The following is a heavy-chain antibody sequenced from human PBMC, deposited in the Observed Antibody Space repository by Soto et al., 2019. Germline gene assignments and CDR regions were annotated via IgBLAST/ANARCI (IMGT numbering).Heavy chain of an antibody. CDR1: SESISRHD. D-gene: IGHD3-16*01. Sequence: PSETLSLTGTVCSESISRHDCSWIRQPPWKGLEWIGYINYTGITNSNPSLRSRLTMSVDASQNQFSLKLNSVTAADTAVYFCARGADVYTHSFFDYF. V-gene: IGHV4-59*11. CDR3: ARGADVYTHSFFDYF. J-gene: IGHJ2*01. CDR2: INYTGIT.